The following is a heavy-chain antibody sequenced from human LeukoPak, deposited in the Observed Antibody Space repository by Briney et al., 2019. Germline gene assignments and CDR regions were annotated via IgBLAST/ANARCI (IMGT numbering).Heavy chain of an antibody. J-gene: IGHJ4*02. Sequence: HTGGSLRLSCAASGFTFSSYEMNWVRQAPGKGLERVSYISSSGSTIYYADSVRGRFTISRDNAKNSLYLQMNSLRAEDTAVYYCASIPIVDYWGQGTLVTVSS. CDR3: ASIPIVDY. V-gene: IGHV3-48*03. CDR1: GFTFSSYE. CDR2: ISSSGSTI.